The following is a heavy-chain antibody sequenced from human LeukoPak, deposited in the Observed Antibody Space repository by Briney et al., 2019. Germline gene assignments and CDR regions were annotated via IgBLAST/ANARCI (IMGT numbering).Heavy chain of an antibody. V-gene: IGHV3-30*02. CDR1: GFIFSNNG. Sequence: GGSLRLSCAASGFIFSNNGMHWVRQAPGKGLEWVAFIRYDGSNKYYADSVKGRFTISRDNSKNTLYLQMNSLRAEGSAVYYCAKDPRSSYYDSSGYCDYWGQGTLVTVSS. J-gene: IGHJ4*02. CDR2: IRYDGSNK. CDR3: AKDPRSSYYDSSGYCDY. D-gene: IGHD3-22*01.